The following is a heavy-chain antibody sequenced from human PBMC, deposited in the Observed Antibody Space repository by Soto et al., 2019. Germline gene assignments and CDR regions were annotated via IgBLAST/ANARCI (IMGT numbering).Heavy chain of an antibody. CDR1: GYTFTSYA. V-gene: IGHV1-3*01. Sequence: QVQLVQSGAEVKKPGASVKVSCKASGYTFTSYAKHWVRQAPGQRLEWMGWINAGNGNTKYSQKFQGRVTITRDTSASTAYMELSSLRSEDTAVYYCARGFSAGDAGWFDPWGQGTLVTVSS. CDR3: ARGFSAGDAGWFDP. CDR2: INAGNGNT. D-gene: IGHD2-21*02. J-gene: IGHJ5*02.